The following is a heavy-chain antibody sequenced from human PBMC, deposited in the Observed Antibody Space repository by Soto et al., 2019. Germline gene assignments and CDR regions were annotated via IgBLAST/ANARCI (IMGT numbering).Heavy chain of an antibody. CDR3: ARDAYRSLWFLPN. J-gene: IGHJ4*02. CDR2: MDPNRGHS. V-gene: IGHV1-8*01. Sequence: ASVKVSCKASGCNISSYDIIWVRQAAGQGLEWMGWMDPNRGHSDSVQNFRGRVTMTTNISASTAYMELSGLRSDDTGVYYCARDAYRSLWFLPNWAQGTLVTVSA. D-gene: IGHD6-19*01. CDR1: GCNISSYD.